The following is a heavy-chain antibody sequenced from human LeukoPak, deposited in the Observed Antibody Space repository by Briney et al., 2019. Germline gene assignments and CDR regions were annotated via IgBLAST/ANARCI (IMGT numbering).Heavy chain of an antibody. V-gene: IGHV3-15*01. CDR2: IKSKTDGGTT. CDR1: GFTFSNAW. J-gene: IGHJ4*02. CDR3: TTGVGRFLEWLLYDY. Sequence: PGGSLRLSCAASGFTFSNAWMSWVRQAPGKGLEWVGRIKSKTDGGTTDYAAPVKGRFTISRDDSKNTLYLQMNSLKTEDAAVYYCTTGVGRFLEWLLYDYWGQGTLVTVSS. D-gene: IGHD3-3*01.